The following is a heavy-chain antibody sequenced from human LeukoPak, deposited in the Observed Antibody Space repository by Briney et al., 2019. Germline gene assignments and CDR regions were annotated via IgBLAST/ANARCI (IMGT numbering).Heavy chain of an antibody. CDR1: GFTFSSYG. J-gene: IGHJ3*02. V-gene: IGHV3-33*01. Sequence: GGSLRLSCAASGFTFSSYGMHWVRQAPGKGLEWVAVIWYDGSNKYYADSVKGRFTISRENSKNTLYLQMNSLRAEDTAVYYCARDGLRITMILGAFDIWGQGTMVTVSS. CDR2: IWYDGSNK. CDR3: ARDGLRITMILGAFDI. D-gene: IGHD3-22*01.